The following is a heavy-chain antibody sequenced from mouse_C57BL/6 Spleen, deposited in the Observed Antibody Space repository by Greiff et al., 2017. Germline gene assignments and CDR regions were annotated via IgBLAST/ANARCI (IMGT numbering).Heavy chain of an antibody. V-gene: IGHV1-54*01. CDR2: INTGSGGT. D-gene: IGHD1-1*01. CDR3: SCSPYYGSSYDAMDY. J-gene: IGHJ4*01. CDR1: GYAFTNYL. Sequence: QVQLQQSGAELVRPGTSVKVSCKASGYAFTNYLIEWVKQRPGQGLEWVGGINTGSGGTNYNEKFKGKATLTGDKSSSTAYMQLSSLISEDSAVYFCSCSPYYGSSYDAMDYWGQGTSVTVSS.